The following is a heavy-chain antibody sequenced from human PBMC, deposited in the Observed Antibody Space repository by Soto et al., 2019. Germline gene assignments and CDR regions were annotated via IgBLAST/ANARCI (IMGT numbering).Heavy chain of an antibody. Sequence: ASVKVSCKASGGTFSSYAISWVRQAPGQGLEWMGGIIPIFGTANYAQKFQGRVTITADESTSTAYMELSSLRSEDTAVYYCARTPDYYYDSSGYPYYFDYWGQGTLVTVSS. CDR2: IIPIFGTA. D-gene: IGHD3-22*01. CDR1: GGTFSSYA. J-gene: IGHJ4*02. CDR3: ARTPDYYYDSSGYPYYFDY. V-gene: IGHV1-69*13.